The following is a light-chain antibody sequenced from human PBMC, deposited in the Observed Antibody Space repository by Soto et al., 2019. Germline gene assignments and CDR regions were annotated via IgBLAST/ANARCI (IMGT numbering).Light chain of an antibody. V-gene: IGKV3-15*01. CDR1: QSVSSN. Sequence: EIVMTQSPATLSVSPGERATLSCRASQSVSSNLAWFQQKPGQAPRLLIYGASTRATGIPARFSGSGSGTEFTLTINSLQSEDFAVYFCQQYNSWPPITFGQGTRLSIK. CDR2: GAS. J-gene: IGKJ5*01. CDR3: QQYNSWPPIT.